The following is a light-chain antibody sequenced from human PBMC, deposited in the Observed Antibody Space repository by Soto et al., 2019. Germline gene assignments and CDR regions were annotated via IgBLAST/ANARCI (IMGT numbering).Light chain of an antibody. Sequence: EIVMTQSPATLSVYPGERATLSCRASQSVATNLAWYQQKPGQVPRLLIHSASTRATGVPARFSGSGSGTEFTLTISSLQSEDFAVYYCQQHNYWPSFGQGTKLEIK. CDR2: SAS. V-gene: IGKV3-15*01. J-gene: IGKJ2*01. CDR3: QQHNYWPS. CDR1: QSVATN.